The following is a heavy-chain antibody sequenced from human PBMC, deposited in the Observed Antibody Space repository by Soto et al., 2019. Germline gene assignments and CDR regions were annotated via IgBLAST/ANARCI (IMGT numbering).Heavy chain of an antibody. Sequence: AISGSGGSTYYADSVKGRFTISRDNSKNTLYLQMNSLRAKDTAVYYCPKDPSYDFWRENWFDPLGQGTLVTGS. CDR2: ISGSGGST. CDR3: PKDPSYDFWRENWFDP. J-gene: IGHJ5*02. D-gene: IGHD3-3*01. V-gene: IGHV3-23*01.